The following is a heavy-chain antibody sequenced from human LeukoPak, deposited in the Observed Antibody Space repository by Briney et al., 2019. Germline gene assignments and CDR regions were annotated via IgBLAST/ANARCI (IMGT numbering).Heavy chain of an antibody. CDR1: GFTFISNG. Sequence: GRSLRLSCAAAGFTFISNGISWVRQAPGKGLDWVSAISGIGGSTYYADSVKGRFTISRDNSKNTLYLQMNSLRAEDTAVYYCAKDPYDILTGTFRGSFDLWGQGTLVTVSS. V-gene: IGHV3-23*01. J-gene: IGHJ3*01. CDR2: ISGIGGST. D-gene: IGHD3-9*01. CDR3: AKDPYDILTGTFRGSFDL.